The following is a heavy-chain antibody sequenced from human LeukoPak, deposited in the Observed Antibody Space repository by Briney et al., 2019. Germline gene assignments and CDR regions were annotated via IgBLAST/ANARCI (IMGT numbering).Heavy chain of an antibody. D-gene: IGHD1-14*01. J-gene: IGHJ4*02. Sequence: PGGSLRLSCAASGFTFSNFAMSWVRQAPGKGLEWVSTITSGGNTYYADSVKGRFTISRDNSKNTLYLQMNTLRAEDTAVYYCARGTQLVYWGQGTLVTVSS. CDR2: ITSGGNT. CDR3: ARGTQLVY. V-gene: IGHV3-23*01. CDR1: GFTFSNFA.